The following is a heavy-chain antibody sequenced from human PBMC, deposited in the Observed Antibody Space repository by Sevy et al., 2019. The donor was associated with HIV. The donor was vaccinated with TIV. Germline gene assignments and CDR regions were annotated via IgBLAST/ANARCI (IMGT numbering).Heavy chain of an antibody. CDR2: VTSDGAT. CDR1: GLTFTTTG. CDR3: AGGDTTMITDLDY. J-gene: IGHJ4*02. D-gene: IGHD3-16*01. V-gene: IGHV3-23*01. Sequence: GGSLRLSCVASGLTFTTTGMSWVRQAPGKGLEWVAGVTSDGATYYEDSVRDRFTVSRDNSKNTLYLQLNSLRADDTAVFYCAGGDTTMITDLDYWGQGTLVTVSS.